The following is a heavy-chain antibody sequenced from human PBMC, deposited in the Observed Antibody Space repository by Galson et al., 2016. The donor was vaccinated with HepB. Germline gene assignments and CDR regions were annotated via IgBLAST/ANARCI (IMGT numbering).Heavy chain of an antibody. J-gene: IGHJ4*02. CDR1: GFIFSNYA. CDR2: LLGGGDTT. D-gene: IGHD1-1*01. CDR3: VKDDKLNVDY. Sequence: SLRLSCAASGFIFSNYAMSWVRQAPGKGLEWVSGLLGGGDTTYYAESVKGRFTISRDNSKNTLYLQMNKLRAEDTAVYYCVKDDKLNVDYWGQGTLVTVSS. V-gene: IGHV3-23*01.